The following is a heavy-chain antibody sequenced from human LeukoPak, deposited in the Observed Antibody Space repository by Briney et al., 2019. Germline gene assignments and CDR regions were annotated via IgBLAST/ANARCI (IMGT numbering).Heavy chain of an antibody. V-gene: IGHV1-24*01. D-gene: IGHD3-10*01. CDR3: ATDPRITMVRGASGNWYFDY. Sequence: ASVKVSCXVSGYTLTELSIHWVRQAHGKGLEWMGGFDPEDGETIYAQKFQGRVTMTEDTSTDTAYMELSSLRSEDTAVYYCATDPRITMVRGASGNWYFDYWGQGTLVTVSS. CDR2: FDPEDGET. J-gene: IGHJ4*02. CDR1: GYTLTELS.